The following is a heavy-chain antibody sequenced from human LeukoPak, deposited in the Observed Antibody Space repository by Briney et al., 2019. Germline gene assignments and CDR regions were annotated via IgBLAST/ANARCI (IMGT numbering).Heavy chain of an antibody. Sequence: GGSLRLSFAASGFTFDDYAMHWVRQAPGKGLEWVSGISWNSGSIGYADSVKGRFTISRDNAKNSLYLQMNSLRAEDTALYYCAKDMRLINGYCSGGSCPMWDHDAFDIWGQGTMVTVSS. V-gene: IGHV3-9*01. CDR1: GFTFDDYA. CDR3: AKDMRLINGYCSGGSCPMWDHDAFDI. J-gene: IGHJ3*02. D-gene: IGHD2-15*01. CDR2: ISWNSGSI.